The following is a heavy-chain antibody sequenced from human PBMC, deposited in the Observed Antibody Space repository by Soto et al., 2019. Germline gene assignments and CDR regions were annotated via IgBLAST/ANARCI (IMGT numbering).Heavy chain of an antibody. V-gene: IGHV4-59*01. J-gene: IGHJ4*02. CDR1: GGSITSYY. CDR3: ARDMHAGFIHYFDH. D-gene: IGHD2-8*01. CDR2: TAYTGTT. Sequence: SETLSLTCVVSGGSITSYYWSWIRQFPGGGLEWIGYTAYTGTTNYNPSLKSRVTISMDTSKNQLSLKLTSVTAADTAVYYCARDMHAGFIHYFDHWGQGTLVTVSS.